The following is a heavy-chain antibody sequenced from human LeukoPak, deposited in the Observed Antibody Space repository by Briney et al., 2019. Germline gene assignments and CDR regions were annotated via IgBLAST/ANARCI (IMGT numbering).Heavy chain of an antibody. CDR2: IYPGDSDT. J-gene: IGHJ4*02. CDR1: GYSFTSYW. D-gene: IGHD2/OR15-2a*01. V-gene: IGHV5-51*01. Sequence: KDGGSLKISCQGSGYSFTSYWIGWVRQMPGKGLEWMGVIYPGDSDTRYSPSFQGQVTISADKSISTACLQWSSLKASDTAMYYCARSIEVYATILGFWGQGTRVTVSS. CDR3: ARSIEVYATILGF.